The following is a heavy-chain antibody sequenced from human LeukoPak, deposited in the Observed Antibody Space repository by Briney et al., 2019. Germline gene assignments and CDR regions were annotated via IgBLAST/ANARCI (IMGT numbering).Heavy chain of an antibody. CDR1: GVTFSSYS. V-gene: IGHV3-48*01. CDR2: ISSSRSPI. J-gene: IGHJ6*03. CDR3: AKDGSYYYGSGSYYIPYYYYYYMDV. D-gene: IGHD3-10*01. Sequence: GGSLRLSCAASGVTFSSYSMNWVRQAPGKGLEWVAYISSSRSPIYYADSLKGRFTISRDNAKNSLFLQIDSLRAEDTAVYYCAKDGSYYYGSGSYYIPYYYYYYMDVWGKGTTVTISS.